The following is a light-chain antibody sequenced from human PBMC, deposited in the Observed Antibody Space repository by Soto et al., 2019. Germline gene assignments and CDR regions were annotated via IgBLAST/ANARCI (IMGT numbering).Light chain of an antibody. CDR3: QKYNSAPTWT. CDR2: AAS. CDR1: QDISNH. V-gene: IGKV1-27*01. Sequence: DIQMTQSPSSLSASVGDRVTITCRAAQDISNHLAWYQQKPGKVPKLLIYAASTLQSGVPSRFRGSGSGTDFTLTISSLQPEDVATYYCQKYNSAPTWTFGQGTKVEIK. J-gene: IGKJ1*01.